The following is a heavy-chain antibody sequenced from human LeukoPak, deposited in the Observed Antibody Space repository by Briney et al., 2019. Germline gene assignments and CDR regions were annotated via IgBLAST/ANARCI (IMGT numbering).Heavy chain of an antibody. J-gene: IGHJ5*02. V-gene: IGHV4-39*01. CDR3: ARRTYYYDSSGLGGHWFDP. D-gene: IGHD3-22*01. CDR1: GGSISSSDYF. Sequence: PSETLSLTCTVSGGSISSSDYFWGWIRQPPGKGLEWIGTIYYRGSTYYNPSLKSRVTISVDTSKNQFSLKLSSVTAADTAVYYCARRTYYYDSSGLGGHWFDPWGQGTLVTVSS. CDR2: IYYRGST.